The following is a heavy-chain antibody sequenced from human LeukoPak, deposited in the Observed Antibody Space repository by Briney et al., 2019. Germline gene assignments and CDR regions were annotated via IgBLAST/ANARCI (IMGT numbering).Heavy chain of an antibody. CDR2: IWYDGSNK. CDR1: GFTFGSYG. D-gene: IGHD6-6*01. CDR3: AKVEYSSYPYYYYMDV. J-gene: IGHJ6*03. V-gene: IGHV3-33*06. Sequence: GRSLRLPCAASGFTFGSYGMHWVRQAPGKGLEWVAVIWYDGSNKYYADSVKGRFTISRDNSKNTLYLQMNSLRAEDTAVYYCAKVEYSSYPYYYYMDVWGKGTTVTVSS.